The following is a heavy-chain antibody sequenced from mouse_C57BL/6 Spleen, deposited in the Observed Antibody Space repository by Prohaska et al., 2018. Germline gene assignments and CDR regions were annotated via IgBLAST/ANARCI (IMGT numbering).Heavy chain of an antibody. CDR1: GYTFTSYW. V-gene: IGHV1-69*01. J-gene: IGHJ3*01. CDR3: ARGDYYGSSPFAY. D-gene: IGHD1-1*01. CDR2: IDPSDSYT. Sequence: QVQLQQPGAELVMPGASVKLSCKASGYTFTSYWMHWVKQRPGQGLDWIGEIDPSDSYTNYNQKFKGKATLTVNKSYSTAYMQLSSLTSEDSAVYYCARGDYYGSSPFAYWGQGTLVTVSA.